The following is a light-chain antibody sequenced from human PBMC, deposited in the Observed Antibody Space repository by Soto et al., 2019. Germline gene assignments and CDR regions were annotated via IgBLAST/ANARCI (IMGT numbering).Light chain of an antibody. Sequence: DIQMTQSPSSVSASVGDRVTITCRASQGVSGWLAWYQQKPGKAPRLLIYSASSLQGGVPSRFSGSGSGTHFTLTISNLQPEDYATYYCQQTSTFPTFGQGTRREIK. CDR3: QQTSTFPT. CDR2: SAS. V-gene: IGKV1-12*01. CDR1: QGVSGW. J-gene: IGKJ5*01.